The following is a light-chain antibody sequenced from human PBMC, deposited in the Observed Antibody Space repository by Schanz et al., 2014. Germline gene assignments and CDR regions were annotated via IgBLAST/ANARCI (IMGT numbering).Light chain of an antibody. Sequence: QSVLTQPPSASATPGQRVTISCSGSTSNIGSNYVYWYQQLPGTAPKLLIYSNNERPSGVPDRFSGSKSGTSASLAISGLQSEDEADYYCASWDDSLYARVFGGGTKLTVL. CDR3: ASWDDSLYARV. CDR2: SNN. V-gene: IGLV1-47*02. J-gene: IGLJ3*02. CDR1: TSNIGSNY.